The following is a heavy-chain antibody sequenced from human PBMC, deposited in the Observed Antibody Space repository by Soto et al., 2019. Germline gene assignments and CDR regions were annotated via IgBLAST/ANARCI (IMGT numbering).Heavy chain of an antibody. J-gene: IGHJ4*02. Sequence: PYKSRRRTWSVSGGSLNSYYCCWIRQPPGKGLEWIGYISNSGSTKYNASLKSRATISVDTSKNQFSLKLTSAIAADTAVYYCARREGWPYYFDYWGQGSLVTVSS. CDR1: GGSLNSYY. D-gene: IGHD6-19*01. CDR3: ARREGWPYYFDY. V-gene: IGHV4-59*08. CDR2: ISNSGST.